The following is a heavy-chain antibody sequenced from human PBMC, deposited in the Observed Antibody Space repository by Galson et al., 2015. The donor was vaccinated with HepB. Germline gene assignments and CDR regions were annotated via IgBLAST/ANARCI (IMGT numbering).Heavy chain of an antibody. Sequence: SVKVSCKASGGTFSSYAISWVRQAPGQGLEWMGRIIPILGIANYAQKFQGRVTITAGTSTSTAYMELSSLRSEDTTVYYCATPTDSSSGPYYYYYYYMDVWGKGTTFTVSS. CDR1: GGTFSSYA. J-gene: IGHJ6*03. CDR3: ATPTDSSSGPYYYYYYYMDV. D-gene: IGHD6-6*01. CDR2: IIPILGIA. V-gene: IGHV1-69*04.